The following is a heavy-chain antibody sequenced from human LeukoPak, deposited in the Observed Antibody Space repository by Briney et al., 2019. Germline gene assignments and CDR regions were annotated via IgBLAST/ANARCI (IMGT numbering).Heavy chain of an antibody. V-gene: IGHV1-24*01. CDR2: FDPEDGET. D-gene: IGHD4-17*01. Sequence: ASVKVSCKVSGYTLTELSMHWVRQAPGKGLEWMGGFDPEDGETIYAQKFQGRVTMTEDTSTDTAYMEVSSLRSEDTAVYYCAGGYDYGDYRIHYYYYGMDVWGQGTTVTVSS. CDR1: GYTLTELS. J-gene: IGHJ6*02. CDR3: AGGYDYGDYRIHYYYYGMDV.